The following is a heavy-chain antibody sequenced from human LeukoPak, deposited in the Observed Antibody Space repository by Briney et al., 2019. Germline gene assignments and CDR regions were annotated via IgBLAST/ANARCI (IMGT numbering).Heavy chain of an antibody. Sequence: GESLKISCKGSGYSSTTYWISWVRQMSGKGLEWMGTIDPSDSYTKYSPTFQGHVTISADKSISTAYLQWSSLRADDTAVYYCARVGKAARSEWFDPWGQGTLVTVFS. CDR3: ARVGKAARSEWFDP. V-gene: IGHV5-10-1*01. J-gene: IGHJ5*02. CDR2: IDPSDSYT. D-gene: IGHD6-6*01. CDR1: GYSSTTYW.